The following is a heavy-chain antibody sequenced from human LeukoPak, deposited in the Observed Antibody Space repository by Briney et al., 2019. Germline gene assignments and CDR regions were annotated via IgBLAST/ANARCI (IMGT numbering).Heavy chain of an antibody. CDR1: GFTFSDYS. Sequence: PGGSLRLSCAASGFTFSDYSMNWVRQAPGKGLEWVSYIRTSGSPIYYADSVKGRFTISRDNAKNSLYLQMNSLRAEDTAVYYCARVLTGNWFDPWGQGTLVTVSS. J-gene: IGHJ5*02. V-gene: IGHV3-48*01. CDR2: IRTSGSPI. CDR3: ARVLTGNWFDP. D-gene: IGHD1-20*01.